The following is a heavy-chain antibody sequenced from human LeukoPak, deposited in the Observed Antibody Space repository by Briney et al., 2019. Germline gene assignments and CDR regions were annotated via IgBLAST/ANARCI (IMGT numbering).Heavy chain of an antibody. CDR2: IYYSGST. V-gene: IGHV4-59*01. CDR3: ARGYNYMDV. J-gene: IGHJ6*03. CDR1: GGSISSYY. Sequence: SETLSLTCTVSGGSISSYYWSWIRQPPGKGLEWIGYIYYSGSTNYNPSLKSRVTISVDTSKNQFSLKLSSVTAADTAVYYCARGYNYMDVWGKGTTVTVSS. D-gene: IGHD1-14*01.